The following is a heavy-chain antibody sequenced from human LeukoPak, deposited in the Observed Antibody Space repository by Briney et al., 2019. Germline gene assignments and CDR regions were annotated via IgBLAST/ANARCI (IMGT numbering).Heavy chain of an antibody. Sequence: PGGSLRLSCAASGFTFSSYDMHWVRQTTGKGLEWVSAIGTAGDTYYPGSVKGRFTISRDNSKNTLYLQIKSLRIEDTAVYYCATEDPNQPFSSGGSAWFDPWGQGTLVTVSS. D-gene: IGHD6-19*01. CDR2: IGTAGDT. CDR1: GFTFSSYD. J-gene: IGHJ5*02. CDR3: ATEDPNQPFSSGGSAWFDP. V-gene: IGHV3-13*04.